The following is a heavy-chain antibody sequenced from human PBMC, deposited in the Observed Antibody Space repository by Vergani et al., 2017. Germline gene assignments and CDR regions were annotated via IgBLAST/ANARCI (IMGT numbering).Heavy chain of an antibody. D-gene: IGHD6-19*01. J-gene: IGHJ3*02. CDR1: GGTFSSYA. Sequence: QVQLVQSGAEVKKPGSSVKVSCKASGGTFSSYAISWVRQAPGQGLEWMGGIIPIFGTANYAQKFQGRVTITADKSTSTAYMELSSLRSEDTAVYYWARASMPVAAVGGAFDIWGQGTMVTVSS. V-gene: IGHV1-69*06. CDR3: ARASMPVAAVGGAFDI. CDR2: IIPIFGTA.